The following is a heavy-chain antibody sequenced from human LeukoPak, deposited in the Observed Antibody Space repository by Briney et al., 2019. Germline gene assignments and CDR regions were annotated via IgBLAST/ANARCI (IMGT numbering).Heavy chain of an antibody. V-gene: IGHV4-39*01. J-gene: IGHJ4*02. CDR2: FYHTGRT. Sequence: PSETLSLTCTVSGGSVGSGSYYWGWIRQPPGKGLEWIGTFYHTGRTYYNPSLKSRVTISVDTSKNQFSLKLSSVTAADTAVYYCARHGNYGSESYFSLGYFDYWGQGTLVTVSS. CDR3: ARHGNYGSESYFSLGYFDY. D-gene: IGHD3-10*01. CDR1: GGSVGSGSYY.